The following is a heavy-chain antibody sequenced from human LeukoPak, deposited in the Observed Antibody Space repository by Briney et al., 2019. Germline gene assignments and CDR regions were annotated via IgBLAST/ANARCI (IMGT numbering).Heavy chain of an antibody. CDR3: ARANSDFWSGSPSECIDY. D-gene: IGHD3-3*01. J-gene: IGHJ4*02. CDR1: GYTFTGYY. CDR2: INPNSAGT. V-gene: IGHV1-2*02. Sequence: ASVKGSCKASGYTFTGYYMHWVRQAPGQGLESMGWINPNSAGTNYAQKFQGRVTMTRDTSISTAYMELSRLRSDDTAVYYCARANSDFWSGSPSECIDYWGQGTLVTVSS.